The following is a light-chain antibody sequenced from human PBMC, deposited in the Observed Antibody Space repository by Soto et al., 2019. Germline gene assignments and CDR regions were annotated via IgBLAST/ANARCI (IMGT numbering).Light chain of an antibody. J-gene: IGLJ1*01. V-gene: IGLV2-11*01. CDR3: YSYAGVTHV. CDR1: SSDVGGYNY. CDR2: DVT. Sequence: QSAPTQPRSVSGSPGQSVTISCTGTSSDVGGYNYVSWYQQHPGKAPKLMIYDVTKRPSGVPDRFSGSKSGNTASLTISGLQPVYEANYYFYSYAGVTHVFGTGTKLTVL.